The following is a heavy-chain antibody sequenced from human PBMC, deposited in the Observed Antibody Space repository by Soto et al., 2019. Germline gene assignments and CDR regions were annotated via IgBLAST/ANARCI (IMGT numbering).Heavy chain of an antibody. J-gene: IGHJ6*02. CDR3: AKDLRMTGYYYGMDV. CDR1: GFTFSSYS. Sequence: GGSLRLSCAASGFTFSSYSMNWVRQAPGKGLEWVAVISYDGSNKYYADSVKGRFTISRDNSKNTLYLQMNSLRAEDTAVYYCAKDLRMTGYYYGMDVWGQGTTVTVSS. V-gene: IGHV3-30*18. CDR2: ISYDGSNK. D-gene: IGHD5-12*01.